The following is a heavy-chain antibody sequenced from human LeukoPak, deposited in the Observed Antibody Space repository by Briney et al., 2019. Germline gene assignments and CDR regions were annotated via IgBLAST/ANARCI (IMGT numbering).Heavy chain of an antibody. D-gene: IGHD1-1*01. V-gene: IGHV4-59*01. CDR2: IYYSGST. CDR3: ARDLPTRSALDI. CDR1: GGSMSSYY. J-gene: IGHJ3*02. Sequence: SETLSLTCTVSGGSMSSYYWSWIRQPPGKGLEWIGYIYYSGSTNYNPSLKSRVTISVDTSKNQFSLKLSSVTAADTAVYYCARDLPTRSALDIWGQGTMVTVSS.